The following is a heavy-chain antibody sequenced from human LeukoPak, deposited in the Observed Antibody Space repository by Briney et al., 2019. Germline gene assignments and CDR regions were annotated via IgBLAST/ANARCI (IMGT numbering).Heavy chain of an antibody. D-gene: IGHD3-22*01. CDR1: GGSIRNNY. Sequence: KSSETLSLTCTVSGGSIRNNYWSWIRQPPGKGLEWIAYIYYSGSTHYNPSLKSRVTISVDTSKNQFSLKLNSVTAADTAIYYCATPAGGGYLDAFDVWGQGTMVTVSS. CDR2: IYYSGST. J-gene: IGHJ3*01. V-gene: IGHV4-59*01. CDR3: ATPAGGGYLDAFDV.